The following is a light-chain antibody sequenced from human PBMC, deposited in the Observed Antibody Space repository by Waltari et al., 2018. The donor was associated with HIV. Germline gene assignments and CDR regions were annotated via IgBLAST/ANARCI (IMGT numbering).Light chain of an antibody. CDR3: AAWDDRLDGPWV. CDR2: DNK. CDR1: NSNIGIYT. V-gene: IGLV1-44*01. J-gene: IGLJ3*02. Sequence: QSVLTQPPSASGAPGQTVTISCSGSNSNIGIYTVNWYQQFPGTAPKLLIYDNKQRPPGVPDRCPGSKSGASASLAIRGGQSEDEADYYCAAWDDRLDGPWVFGGGTKLTVL.